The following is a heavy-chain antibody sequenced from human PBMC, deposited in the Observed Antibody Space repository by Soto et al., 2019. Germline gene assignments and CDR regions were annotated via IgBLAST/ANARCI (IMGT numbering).Heavy chain of an antibody. CDR2: INHSGST. CDR1: GGSFSGYY. V-gene: IGHV4-34*01. D-gene: IGHD3-10*01. CDR3: ARGLPPPSSAYGSGTPRCFDP. Sequence: QVQLQQWGAGLLKPSETLSLTCAVYGGSFSGYYWSWIRQPPGKGLEWIGEINHSGSTNYNPSLKSRVSLSVYTSKNQLSLKLSSVTAAVTAVYYCARGLPPPSSAYGSGTPRCFDPRGQGTLVTVSS. J-gene: IGHJ5*02.